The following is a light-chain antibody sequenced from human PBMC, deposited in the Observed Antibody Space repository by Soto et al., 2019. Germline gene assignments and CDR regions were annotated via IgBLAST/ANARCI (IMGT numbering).Light chain of an antibody. CDR2: DAS. CDR1: QDINNY. CDR3: QQFGDLTFI. V-gene: IGKV1-33*01. Sequence: DINMTQSPSSLSAAFGDRVTITFQASQDINNYLNWYQQKPGQAPKLLIYDASDLEMGVPSRFSGSGSGTHFTLTISGLQPEDIATYYCQQFGDLTFIFGQGTRLEIK. J-gene: IGKJ5*01.